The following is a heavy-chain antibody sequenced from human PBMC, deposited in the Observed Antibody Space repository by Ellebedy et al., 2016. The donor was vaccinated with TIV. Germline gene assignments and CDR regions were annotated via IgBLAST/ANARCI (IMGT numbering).Heavy chain of an antibody. J-gene: IGHJ6*02. V-gene: IGHV3-33*08. CDR3: ARDLGYSSSSYHYYYYGMDV. CDR2: IWFDGSNK. CDR1: GFTFSSYG. D-gene: IGHD6-6*01. Sequence: GESLKISCAASGFTFSSYGMHWVRQAPGKGLEWVAVIWFDGSNKYHADSVKGRFTISRDNPKNTLYLQMNSLRAEDTAVYYCARDLGYSSSSYHYYYYGMDVWGQGTTVTVSS.